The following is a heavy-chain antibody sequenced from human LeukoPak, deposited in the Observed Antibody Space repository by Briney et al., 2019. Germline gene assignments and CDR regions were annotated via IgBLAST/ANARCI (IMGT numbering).Heavy chain of an antibody. CDR1: GYSFTSYW. J-gene: IGHJ4*02. CDR2: IYPGDSDT. V-gene: IGHV5-51*01. CDR3: VRPRSGSSSGFLDY. D-gene: IGHD6-6*01. Sequence: NSGESLKISCKGSGYSFTSYWIGWVRQMPGKGLEWMGIIYPGDSDTRYSPSFQGQVTIPADKSISTAYLQWSSLKASDTAMYYCVRPRSGSSSGFLDYWGQGTLVTVSS.